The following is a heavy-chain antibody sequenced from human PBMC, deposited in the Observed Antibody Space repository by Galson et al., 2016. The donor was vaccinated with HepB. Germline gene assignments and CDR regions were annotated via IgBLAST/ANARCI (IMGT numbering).Heavy chain of an antibody. CDR2: IYWDDDK. D-gene: IGHD6-6*01. CDR1: GFSLSTSAVG. J-gene: IGHJ4*02. CDR3: AHRSKSSSSLAQFDY. Sequence: PALVKPTQTLTLTCTFSGFSLSTSAVGVGWIRQPPGKALEWLALIYWDDDKRYSPSLKSRLTITKDTSKNQVVLTMTNLDPVDTATYYCAHRSKSSSSLAQFDYWGQGALVTVSS. V-gene: IGHV2-5*02.